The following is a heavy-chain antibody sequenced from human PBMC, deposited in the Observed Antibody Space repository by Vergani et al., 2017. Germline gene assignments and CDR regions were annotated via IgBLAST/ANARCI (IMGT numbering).Heavy chain of an antibody. CDR2: IIPIFGTA. D-gene: IGHD1-20*01. CDR3: ARGGITGTTTLYYFDY. V-gene: IGHV1-69*01. CDR1: GGTFSSYA. Sequence: QVQLVQSGAEVKKPGSSVKVSCKASGGTFSSYAISWVRQAPGQGLEWMGGIIPIFGTANYAQKFQGRVTITADESTSTAYMELSSLRSEDTAVYYCARGGITGTTTLYYFDYWGQGTLVTGSS. J-gene: IGHJ4*02.